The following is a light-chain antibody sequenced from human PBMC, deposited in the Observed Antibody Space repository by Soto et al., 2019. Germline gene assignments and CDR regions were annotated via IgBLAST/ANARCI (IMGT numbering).Light chain of an antibody. J-gene: IGLJ2*01. Sequence: QSALTQPASVSGSPGQSITISCTGTSSDVGGYNYVSWYQQHPGKAPKLIIYDVSDRPSGVSYRFSGSKSGNTASLTISGLQAEDEAEYYCSSYTSSTTRVFGGGTQLTVL. V-gene: IGLV2-14*03. CDR2: DVS. CDR1: SSDVGGYNY. CDR3: SSYTSSTTRV.